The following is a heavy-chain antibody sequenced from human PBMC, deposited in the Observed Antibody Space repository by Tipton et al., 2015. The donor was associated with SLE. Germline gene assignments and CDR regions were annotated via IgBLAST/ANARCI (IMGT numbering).Heavy chain of an antibody. J-gene: IGHJ4*02. CDR1: GGSFSGYY. V-gene: IGHV4-34*01. CDR3: AGGTGITYFDY. D-gene: IGHD6-13*01. CDR2: IYHSGST. Sequence: LRLSCAVYGGSFSGYYWSWIRQPPGKGLEWIGSIYHSGSTYYNPSLKSRVTISVDTSKNQFSLKLSSVTAADTAVYYCAGGTGITYFDYWGQGTLVTVSS.